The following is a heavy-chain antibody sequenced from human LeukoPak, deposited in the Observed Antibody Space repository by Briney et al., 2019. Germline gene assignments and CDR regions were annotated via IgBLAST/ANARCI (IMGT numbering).Heavy chain of an antibody. D-gene: IGHD3-10*01. CDR3: ARVIGITLQFDY. V-gene: IGHV4-39*07. J-gene: IGHJ4*02. CDR1: GGSISSSSYY. Sequence: SETLSLTCTVSGGSISSSSYYWGWIRQPPGKGLEWIGSIYYSGSTYYNPSLKSRVTISVDTSKNQFSLKLSSVTAADTAVYYCARVIGITLQFDYWGQGTLSPSPQ. CDR2: IYYSGST.